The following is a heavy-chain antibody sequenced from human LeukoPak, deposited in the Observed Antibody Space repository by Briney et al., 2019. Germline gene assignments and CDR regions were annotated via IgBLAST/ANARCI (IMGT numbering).Heavy chain of an antibody. Sequence: ASVKVSCKASGYTFTTYAMNWVRQAPGHGLEWMGWINTNTGNPTYAQGFTGRFVFSLATSGSTAYLQISSLKAEDTAVYYCARGGIGDPLRGDYWGQGTLVTVSS. D-gene: IGHD3-16*01. V-gene: IGHV7-4-1*02. CDR1: GYTFTTYA. J-gene: IGHJ4*02. CDR2: INTNTGNP. CDR3: ARGGIGDPLRGDY.